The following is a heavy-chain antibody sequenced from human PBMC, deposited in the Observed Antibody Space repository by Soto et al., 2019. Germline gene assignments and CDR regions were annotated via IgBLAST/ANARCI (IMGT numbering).Heavy chain of an antibody. CDR1: GYTFNTYA. D-gene: IGHD2-21*01. J-gene: IGHJ4*01. Sequence: QVQLVQSGAEVKEPGASVKVSCKASGYTFNTYAITWVRQAPGQGLEWMGWISGYNGNTNYAQTLQGRGTMTTDTSTSTAYLELRSLRSDDTAVYYCARTFEYESIPYYYADFWGQGTLVTVAS. CDR3: ARTFEYESIPYYYADF. V-gene: IGHV1-18*01. CDR2: ISGYNGNT.